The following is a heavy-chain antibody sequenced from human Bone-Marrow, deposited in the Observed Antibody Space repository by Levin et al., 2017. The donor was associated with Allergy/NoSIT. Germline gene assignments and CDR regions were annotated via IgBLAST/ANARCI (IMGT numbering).Heavy chain of an antibody. CDR2: ISYSGTT. D-gene: IGHD4-17*01. CDR3: ARSGEFGDYGFDY. J-gene: IGHJ4*02. V-gene: IGHV4-59*12. CDR1: GGSLSTYF. Sequence: SETLSLTCTVSGGSLSTYFWSWIRQPPGKGLEWIAYISYSGTTNYNPSLKSRVTISVDMSKNQFSLNLRSVTAADTAVYHCARSGEFGDYGFDYWGQGTLVPVSS.